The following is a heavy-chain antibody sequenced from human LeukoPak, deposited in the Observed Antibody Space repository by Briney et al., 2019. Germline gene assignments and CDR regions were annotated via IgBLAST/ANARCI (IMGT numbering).Heavy chain of an antibody. Sequence: PGKSLRLSCAASVVTFSSYGMNWVRQGPRKGLHSVSTISNTGGSTFYADSVKGRFTVSRDNSKNTLYLQMNSLRAEDTAVYYCATRYGSGTYYMGYWGQGTLVTVSS. CDR3: ATRYGSGTYYMGY. D-gene: IGHD3-10*01. CDR1: VVTFSSYG. J-gene: IGHJ4*02. V-gene: IGHV3-23*01. CDR2: ISNTGGST.